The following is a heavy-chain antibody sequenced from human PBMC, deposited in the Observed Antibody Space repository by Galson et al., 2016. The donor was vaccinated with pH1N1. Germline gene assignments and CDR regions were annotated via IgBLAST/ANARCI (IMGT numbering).Heavy chain of an antibody. CDR1: GYSFANFG. CDR2: ISPYNGNT. Sequence: SVKVSCKASGYSFANFGINWVRLAPGQGLDWMGWISPYNGNTDYAQRFQGRLTMTTDRSTSTAYMHLKGLTSDDTAVYYCATGHYYETSGYAADYWGQGTLVTVSS. V-gene: IGHV1-18*01. CDR3: ATGHYYETSGYAADY. J-gene: IGHJ4*02. D-gene: IGHD3-22*01.